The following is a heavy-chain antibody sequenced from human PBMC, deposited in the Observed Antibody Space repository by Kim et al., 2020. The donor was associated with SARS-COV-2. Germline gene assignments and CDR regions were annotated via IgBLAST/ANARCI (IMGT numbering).Heavy chain of an antibody. CDR1: GFTFSSYA. CDR2: ISGSGGST. V-gene: IGHV3-23*01. J-gene: IGHJ4*02. D-gene: IGHD6-13*01. Sequence: GGSLRLSCAASGFTFSSYAMSWVRQAPGKGLEWVSVISGSGGSTYYADSVKGRFTISRDNSKNTLYLQMNSLRAEDTAVYYCANSAAGSLAFDYWGQGTLVTVSS. CDR3: ANSAAGSLAFDY.